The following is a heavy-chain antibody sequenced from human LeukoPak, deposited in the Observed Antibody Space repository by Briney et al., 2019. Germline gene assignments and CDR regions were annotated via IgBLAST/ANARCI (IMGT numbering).Heavy chain of an antibody. D-gene: IGHD6-19*01. CDR3: ARRIAVAGYYFDY. V-gene: IGHV5-51*01. CDR2: IYPGDSDT. CDR1: GYRFTSYW. J-gene: IGHJ4*02. Sequence: GESLKISCKGSGYRFTSYWIGWVRQLPRKGLEWMGIIYPGDSDTRYSPSFQGQVTISADKSISTAYLQWSSLKASDTAMYYCARRIAVAGYYFDYWGQGTLVTVSS.